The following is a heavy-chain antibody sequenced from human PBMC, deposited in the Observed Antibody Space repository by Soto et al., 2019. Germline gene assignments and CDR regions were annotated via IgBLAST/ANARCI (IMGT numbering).Heavy chain of an antibody. CDR1: GFTFSSYG. CDR3: ARDLGSSTRSRFDY. CDR2: IWYDGSNK. Sequence: PGGSLRLSCAASGFTFSSYGMHWVRQAPGKGLEWVAVIWYDGSNKYYADSVKGRFTISRDNSKNTLYLQMNSLRAEDTAVYYCARDLGSSTRSRFDYWGQGTLVTVSS. D-gene: IGHD6-13*01. J-gene: IGHJ4*02. V-gene: IGHV3-33*01.